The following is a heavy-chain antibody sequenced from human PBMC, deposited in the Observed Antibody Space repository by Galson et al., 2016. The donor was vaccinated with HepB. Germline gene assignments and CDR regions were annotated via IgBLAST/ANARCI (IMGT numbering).Heavy chain of an antibody. CDR3: AKIRLVGYNSGWGGSFDI. V-gene: IGHV3-23*01. J-gene: IGHJ3*02. CDR2: IRGSGTGT. CDR1: GFSISIYS. Sequence: SLRLSCAASGFSISIYSMNWVRQAPGKGLEWVSAIRGSGTGTSYTDSVKGRFTISRDNSKNTLYLQMNSLSAEDAAVYYCAKIRLVGYNSGWGGSFDIWGRGTMVTVSS. D-gene: IGHD6-19*01.